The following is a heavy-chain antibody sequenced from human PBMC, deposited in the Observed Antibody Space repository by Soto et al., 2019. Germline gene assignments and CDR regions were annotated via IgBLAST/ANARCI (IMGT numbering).Heavy chain of an antibody. V-gene: IGHV1-69*06. CDR3: ARDRYDFWSGSRDYGMDV. CDR1: GGTFSRYA. CDR2: IIPIFGTA. Sequence: SVKVSCKASGGTFSRYAISWVRQAPEQGLEWMGGIIPIFGTANYAQKFQGRVTITADKSTSTAYMELSSLRSEDTAVYYCARDRYDFWSGSRDYGMDVWGQGTTVTVSS. D-gene: IGHD3-3*01. J-gene: IGHJ6*02.